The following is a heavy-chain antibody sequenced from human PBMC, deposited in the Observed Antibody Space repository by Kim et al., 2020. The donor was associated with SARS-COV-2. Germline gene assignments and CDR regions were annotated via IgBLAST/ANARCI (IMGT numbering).Heavy chain of an antibody. CDR3: ARGLIITMVRGPGHYFDY. Sequence: GGSLRLSCAASGFTFSSYWMSWVRQAPGKGLEWVANIKQDGSEKYYVDSVKGRFTISRDNAKNSLYLQMNSLRAEDTAVYYCARGLIITMVRGPGHYFDYWGQGTLVTVSS. CDR1: GFTFSSYW. V-gene: IGHV3-7*01. D-gene: IGHD3-10*01. J-gene: IGHJ4*02. CDR2: IKQDGSEK.